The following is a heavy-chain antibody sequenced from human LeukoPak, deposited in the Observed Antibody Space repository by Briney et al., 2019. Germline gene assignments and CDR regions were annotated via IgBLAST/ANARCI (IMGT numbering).Heavy chain of an antibody. Sequence: GGSLRLSCAASDFTFSDSAIHWVRQAPGKGLEWVGRIRSKADGYATSYGASAKGRLTISRDDSKNTADLQMNDLRTEDTAVYYCTRLRSDTTGGYYYFMDVWGKGTTVIVSS. CDR2: IRSKADGYAT. CDR3: TRLRSDTTGGYYYFMDV. CDR1: DFTFSDSA. D-gene: IGHD1-1*01. V-gene: IGHV3-73*01. J-gene: IGHJ6*03.